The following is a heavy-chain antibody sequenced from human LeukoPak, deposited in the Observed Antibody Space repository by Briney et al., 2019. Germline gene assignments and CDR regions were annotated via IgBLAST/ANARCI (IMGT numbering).Heavy chain of an antibody. J-gene: IGHJ6*03. CDR3: ARGAVQFVEWPSDMDV. V-gene: IGHV1-18*01. CDR2: ISNYDGRT. D-gene: IGHD3-3*01. Sequence: ASVKVSCRASGYSFSNYPMSWVRQAPGRGLEWVGWISNYDGRTVYGQRLQGRVTLTRDTSTSTAYMELTSLTSDDTAIYYCARGAVQFVEWPSDMDVWGKGTTVIVSS. CDR1: GYSFSNYP.